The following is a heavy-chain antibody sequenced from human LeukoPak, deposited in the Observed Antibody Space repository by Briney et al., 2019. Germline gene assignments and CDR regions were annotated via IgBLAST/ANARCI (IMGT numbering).Heavy chain of an antibody. D-gene: IGHD2-15*01. CDR3: TPGVGDY. CDR2: IKRNSDGGTT. Sequence: GGSLGLSCAASGFTFRNTWMSWVRQAPGKGLEWVGRIKRNSDGGTTDYAAPVKGRFIISRDDSRNTLYLQLNSLQTEDTAVYYCTPGVGDYWGQGTLVTVSS. CDR1: GFTFRNTW. J-gene: IGHJ4*02. V-gene: IGHV3-15*01.